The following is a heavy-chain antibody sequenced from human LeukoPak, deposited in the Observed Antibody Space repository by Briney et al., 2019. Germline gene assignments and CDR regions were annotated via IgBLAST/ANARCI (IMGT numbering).Heavy chain of an antibody. J-gene: IGHJ4*02. V-gene: IGHV3-30-3*01. CDR2: ISYDGSNK. CDR3: ARAQATVTTPVDY. Sequence: PGGSLRLSCAASGFTFSSYAMHWVRQAPGKGLEWVAVISYDGSNKYYADSVKGRFTIPRDNSKNTLYLQMNSLRAEDTAVYYCARAQATVTTPVDYWGQGTLVTVSS. CDR1: GFTFSSYA. D-gene: IGHD4-17*01.